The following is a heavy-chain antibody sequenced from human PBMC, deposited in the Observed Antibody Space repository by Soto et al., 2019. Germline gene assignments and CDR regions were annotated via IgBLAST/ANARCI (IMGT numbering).Heavy chain of an antibody. J-gene: IGHJ6*02. Sequence: VQLVESGGGVVQPGRSLRLSCAASGLTFSTYSMHWVRQAPGKGLEWVAVLSYDGSNKYYADSVKGRFTISRDNSKNTVYVQMNRLRHEDTAVYFCASGSPPVGGKFYYHHMDVWGQGTTVTVSS. CDR1: GLTFSTYS. CDR3: ASGSPPVGGKFYYHHMDV. V-gene: IGHV3-30-3*01. D-gene: IGHD6-19*01. CDR2: LSYDGSNK.